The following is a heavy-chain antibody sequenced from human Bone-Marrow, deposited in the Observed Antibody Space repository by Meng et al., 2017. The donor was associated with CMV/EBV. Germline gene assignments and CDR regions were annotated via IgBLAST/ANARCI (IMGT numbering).Heavy chain of an antibody. D-gene: IGHD3-3*01. Sequence: GESLKISCAASGFTFSSYAMHWVRQAPGKGPDWVAFIRFDGSNKYYADSVKGRFTISRDISKNSLYLQMNSLRAEDTAVYYCAKCPLRFLETHGMDVWGQGTTVTVSS. J-gene: IGHJ6*02. V-gene: IGHV3-30*02. CDR3: AKCPLRFLETHGMDV. CDR1: GFTFSSYA. CDR2: IRFDGSNK.